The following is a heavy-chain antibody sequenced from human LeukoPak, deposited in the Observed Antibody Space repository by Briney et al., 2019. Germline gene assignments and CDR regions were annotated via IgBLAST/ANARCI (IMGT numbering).Heavy chain of an antibody. CDR1: GGSISSGSYY. V-gene: IGHV4-61*02. J-gene: IGHJ4*02. CDR3: ARGTYYYDRFDY. CDR2: IYTSGST. Sequence: SQTLSLTCTVSGGSISSGSYYWSWIRQPAGKGLEWIGRIYTSGSTNYNPSLKSRVTISVDTSKNQFPLKLSSVTAADTAVYYCARGTYYYDRFDYWGQGTLVTVSS. D-gene: IGHD3-22*01.